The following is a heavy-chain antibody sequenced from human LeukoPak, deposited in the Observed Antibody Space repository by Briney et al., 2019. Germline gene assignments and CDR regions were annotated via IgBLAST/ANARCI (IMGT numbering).Heavy chain of an antibody. V-gene: IGHV3-74*01. CDR3: TRVGSGTTRDY. CDR2: ISTDGSTT. J-gene: IGHJ4*02. CDR1: RFTSSDYW. D-gene: IGHD1-14*01. Sequence: SGGSLRLSCAVPRFTSSDYWMHWGRQTPGKGLGWVSRISTDGSTTSYADSVRGRFTISRDKAKNTLYLQMNSLRAEDTAVYYCTRVGSGTTRDYWGQGNLVTVSS.